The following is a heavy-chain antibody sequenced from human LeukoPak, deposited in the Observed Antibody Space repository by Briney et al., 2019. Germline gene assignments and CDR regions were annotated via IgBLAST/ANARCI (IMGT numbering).Heavy chain of an antibody. D-gene: IGHD3-22*01. V-gene: IGHV3-30*04. CDR1: GFIFSNYA. CDR2: ISYDGSNK. CDR3: ARDHIGGGSYDY. J-gene: IGHJ4*02. Sequence: PGRSLRLSCAASGFIFSNYAMHWVRQAPGKGLEWVAVISYDGSNKYYADSVKGRFTISRDNAKNSLYLQMNSLRAEDTAVYYCARDHIGGGSYDYWGQGTLVTVSS.